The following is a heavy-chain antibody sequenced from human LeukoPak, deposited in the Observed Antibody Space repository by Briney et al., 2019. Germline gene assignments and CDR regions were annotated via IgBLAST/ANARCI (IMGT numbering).Heavy chain of an antibody. CDR2: ISSSSYI. CDR1: GFTHSSYS. Sequence: GGSLRLSCAASGFTHSSYSMNWVRQATGKGLEWVSSISSSSYIYYADSVKGRFTISRDNAKNSLYLQMNSLRAEDTAVYYCAVCSYDSSGYYYDWGQGTLVTVSS. V-gene: IGHV3-21*01. CDR3: AVCSYDSSGYYYD. D-gene: IGHD3-22*01. J-gene: IGHJ4*02.